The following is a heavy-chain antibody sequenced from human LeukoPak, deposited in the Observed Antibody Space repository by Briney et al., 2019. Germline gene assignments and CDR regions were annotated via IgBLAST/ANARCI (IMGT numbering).Heavy chain of an antibody. Sequence: TSETLCITCTVSSASISSYYWNWIRQPPGKGLNWIGYIYSTATTHYNPSLESRITTSVDTSQNLLPLRFTAVSAPDTAVYNSARHRPGERRFDPWGHGTLVTVSS. V-gene: IGHV4-59*08. J-gene: IGHJ5*02. D-gene: IGHD3-16*01. CDR1: SASISSYY. CDR3: ARHRPGERRFDP. CDR2: IYSTATT.